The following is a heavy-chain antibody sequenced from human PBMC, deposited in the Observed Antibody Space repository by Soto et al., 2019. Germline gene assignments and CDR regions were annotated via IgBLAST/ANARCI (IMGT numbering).Heavy chain of an antibody. Sequence: QVHLVQSGAEVKKPGASVRVSCKASGYSFTGNSMHWVRQAPGQGLEWMGWINPNNGGTNYAQSYRGWVTMTRDTSVSTAYMDLKRLKSDDTAVDSCVIQRSGVGYWGQGTLVTVSS. D-gene: IGHD2-15*01. CDR3: VIQRSGVGY. CDR1: GYSFTGNS. V-gene: IGHV1-2*04. CDR2: INPNNGGT. J-gene: IGHJ4*02.